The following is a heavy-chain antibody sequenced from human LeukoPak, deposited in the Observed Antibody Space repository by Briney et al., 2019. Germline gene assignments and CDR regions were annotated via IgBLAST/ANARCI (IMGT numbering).Heavy chain of an antibody. J-gene: IGHJ4*02. V-gene: IGHV4-4*07. CDR2: IHTSGSI. CDR1: GGSISNYH. CDR3: ARRDISSGWSFDY. Sequence: PSETLSLTCTVSGGSISNYHWSWIRQPAGKGLEWIGHIHTSGSINYNPPRKSRVGMSIDTTEDQVSLTIRSVTAADTAFYYCARRDISSGWSFDYWGQGTLVTVSS. D-gene: IGHD6-19*01.